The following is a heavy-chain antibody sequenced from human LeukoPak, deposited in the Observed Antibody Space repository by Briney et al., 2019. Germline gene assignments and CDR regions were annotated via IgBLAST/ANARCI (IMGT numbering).Heavy chain of an antibody. CDR1: EFTFSSYA. V-gene: IGHV3-23*01. Sequence: GGSLRLSCAASEFTFSSYAMSWVRQAPGKGLEWVSAISGSGGSTYYADSLKGRFTISRDNSKNTLYLQMNSLRAEDTAVYYCAKRRVQGQYCSSTSCYAWSPDYWGQGTLVTVSS. CDR3: AKRRVQGQYCSSTSCYAWSPDY. D-gene: IGHD2-2*01. CDR2: ISGSGGST. J-gene: IGHJ4*02.